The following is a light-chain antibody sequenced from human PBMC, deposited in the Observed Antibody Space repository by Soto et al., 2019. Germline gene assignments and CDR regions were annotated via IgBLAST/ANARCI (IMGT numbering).Light chain of an antibody. J-gene: IGLJ1*01. V-gene: IGLV1-40*01. CDR2: ANN. CDR1: SSNIGAGYD. Sequence: QSVLTQPPSVSWAPGQRVTIACTGSSSNIGAGYDVHWCQQFPGTAPRLLIYANNKRPSGVPDRFSGSKSGTSASLAITGLQADDEVEYYCQSYDFGLSAHNYVFGTGTKVTVL. CDR3: QSYDFGLSAHNYV.